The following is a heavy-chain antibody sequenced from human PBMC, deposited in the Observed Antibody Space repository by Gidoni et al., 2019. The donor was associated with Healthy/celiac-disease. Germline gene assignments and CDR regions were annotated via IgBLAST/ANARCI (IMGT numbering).Heavy chain of an antibody. D-gene: IGHD3-22*01. CDR2: ISGSGGST. CDR1: GFTFSSYA. CDR3: AKGARYYDSSGYYYLDY. Sequence: EVQLLESGGGLVQPGGSLRLSCAASGFTFSSYAMSWVRQAPGKGLEWVSAISGSGGSTYYADSVKGRFTISRDNSKNTLYLQMNSLRAEDTAVYYCAKGARYYDSSGYYYLDYWGQGTLVTVSS. J-gene: IGHJ4*02. V-gene: IGHV3-23*01.